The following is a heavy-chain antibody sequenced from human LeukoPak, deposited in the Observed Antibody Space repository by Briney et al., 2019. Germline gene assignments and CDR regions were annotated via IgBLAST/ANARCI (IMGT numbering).Heavy chain of an antibody. Sequence: GGSLRLSCAASGFTFSSYAMHWVRQAPGKGLEWVAVISYDGSNKYYADSVKGRFTISRDNSKNTLYLQMNSLRAEDTAVYYCARELEYYFDYWGQGTPVTVSS. CDR3: ARELEYYFDY. D-gene: IGHD5-24*01. CDR1: GFTFSSYA. V-gene: IGHV3-30-3*01. CDR2: ISYDGSNK. J-gene: IGHJ4*02.